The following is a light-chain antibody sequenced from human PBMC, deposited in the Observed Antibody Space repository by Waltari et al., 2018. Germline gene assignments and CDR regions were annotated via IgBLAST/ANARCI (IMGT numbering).Light chain of an antibody. CDR3: QQYNKWPLT. CDR1: QSVGGN. V-gene: IGKV3-15*01. J-gene: IGKJ1*01. Sequence: IVLTQSPDTLSVSPGERVALSCRASQSVGGNLAWYQQKPGQAPRLLIYAASTRATAIPASFSGGGSGTEFTLTISSLQSEDFAVYYCQQYNKWPLTFGQGTKVEIK. CDR2: AAS.